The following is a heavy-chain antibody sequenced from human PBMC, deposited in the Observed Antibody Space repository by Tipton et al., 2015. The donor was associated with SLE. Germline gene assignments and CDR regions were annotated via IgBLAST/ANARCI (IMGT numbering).Heavy chain of an antibody. CDR3: AKDSGSGSFDY. CDR1: GFTFSTYG. V-gene: IGHV3-30*18. J-gene: IGHJ4*02. Sequence: SLRLSCAGSGFTFSTYGMQWVRQAPGKGLEWVAFISFDGLNKYYVDSVKGRFTISRDNSKKTLYLQMNSLRAEDTALYYCAKDSGSGSFDYWGQGTLVTVSS. CDR2: ISFDGLNK. D-gene: IGHD3-10*01.